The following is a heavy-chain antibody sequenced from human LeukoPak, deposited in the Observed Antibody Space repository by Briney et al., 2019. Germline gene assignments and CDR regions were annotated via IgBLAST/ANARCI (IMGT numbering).Heavy chain of an antibody. CDR1: GFTFSSYW. J-gene: IGHJ4*02. V-gene: IGHV3-7*01. CDR2: IKQDGSET. D-gene: IGHD2-2*01. CDR3: ARRRCSSLSCFLDY. Sequence: GGSLRLSCAASGFTFSSYWMSWGRQAPGKGLEWVANIKQDGSETYYVDSVKSRFTISRDNAKNSLYLQMNSLRAEDTAVYYCARRRCSSLSCFLDYWGQGTLVTVSS.